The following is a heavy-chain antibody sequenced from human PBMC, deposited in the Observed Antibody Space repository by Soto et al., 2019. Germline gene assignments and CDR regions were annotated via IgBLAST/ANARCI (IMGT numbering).Heavy chain of an antibody. CDR1: GYIFSSYG. Sequence: GASVKVSCKASGYIFSSYGITWVRQAPGQGLEWMGWISAYNGNTNYAQNLQGRITMATDTSTSTAYMELRSLRSDDTAVYYCARDTVPYKYDSSPFDYWGQGTLVTVSS. CDR3: ARDTVPYKYDSSPFDY. V-gene: IGHV1-18*01. CDR2: ISAYNGNT. J-gene: IGHJ4*02. D-gene: IGHD3-16*01.